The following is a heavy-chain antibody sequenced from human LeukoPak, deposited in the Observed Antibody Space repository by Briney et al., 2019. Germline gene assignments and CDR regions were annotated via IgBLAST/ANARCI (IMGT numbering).Heavy chain of an antibody. J-gene: IGHJ3*02. CDR3: AGDHDGYKASGALDI. Sequence: GGSLRLSCAASGFTFSSYSMNWVRQAPVKELEWVSSISSSSSYIYYADSVKGRFTISRDNAKNSLYLQMNSLRAEDTAVYYCAGDHDGYKASGALDIWGQGTMVTVSS. CDR2: ISSSSSYI. D-gene: IGHD5-24*01. CDR1: GFTFSSYS. V-gene: IGHV3-21*01.